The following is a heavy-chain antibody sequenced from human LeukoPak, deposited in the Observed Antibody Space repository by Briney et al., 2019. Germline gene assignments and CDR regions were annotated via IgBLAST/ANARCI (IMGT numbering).Heavy chain of an antibody. D-gene: IGHD3-9*01. CDR1: GDSIGSYY. V-gene: IGHV4-59*08. Sequence: SQTLSLTCTVSGDSIGSYYWSWIRQPSGKGLEWIGYIYYTGSTNYKPSLKSRATISVDTSKDQFSLRLRSATAADTAIYYCARHRYGDVYHFDLWGQGTLVTVSS. CDR2: IYYTGST. J-gene: IGHJ4*02. CDR3: ARHRYGDVYHFDL.